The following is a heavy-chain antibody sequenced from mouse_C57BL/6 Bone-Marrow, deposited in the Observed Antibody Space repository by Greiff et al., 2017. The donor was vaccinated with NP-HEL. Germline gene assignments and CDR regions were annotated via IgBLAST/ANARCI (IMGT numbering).Heavy chain of an antibody. CDR2: INPYNGDT. D-gene: IGHD3-1*01. V-gene: IGHV1-20*01. Sequence: VQLQQSGPELVKPGDSVKISCKASGYSFTGYFMNWVMQSHGKSLEWIGRINPYNGDTFYNQKFKGKATLTVDKSSSTAHMELRSLTSEDSAVYYCARGLYYWYFDVWGTGTTVTVSS. CDR3: ARGLYYWYFDV. J-gene: IGHJ1*03. CDR1: GYSFTGYF.